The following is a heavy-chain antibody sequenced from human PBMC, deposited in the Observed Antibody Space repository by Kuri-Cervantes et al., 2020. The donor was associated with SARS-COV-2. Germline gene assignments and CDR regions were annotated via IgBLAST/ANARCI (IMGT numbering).Heavy chain of an antibody. J-gene: IGHJ4*02. CDR1: GGSLSGYF. CDR2: INHSGST. CDR3: ARAYYYDFWSGYGAFDY. V-gene: IGHV4-34*01. Sequence: SQTLSLTCAVYGGSLSGYFWSWIRQPPGKGLEWIGEINHSGSTNYNPSLKRRVTISVDTSKNQFSLKLSSVTAADTAVYYCARAYYYDFWSGYGAFDYWGQGTLVTVSS. D-gene: IGHD3-3*01.